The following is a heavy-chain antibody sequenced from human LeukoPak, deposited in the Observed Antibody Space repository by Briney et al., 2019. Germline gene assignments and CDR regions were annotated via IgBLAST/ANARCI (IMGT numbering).Heavy chain of an antibody. V-gene: IGHV3-13*01. CDR2: IGVAGDT. CDR1: GFTFSSYD. CDR3: TREFCGSRAACAGGFYYDV. Sequence: GGSLRLSCAASGFTFSSYDFHCVRQAPGKGLEWVSAIGVAGDTYYADSVKGRFTISRENAANSLYLQMHSLRAGDTALYYCTREFCGSRAACAGGFYYDVWGRGTLVTVSS. D-gene: IGHD2-15*01. J-gene: IGHJ2*01.